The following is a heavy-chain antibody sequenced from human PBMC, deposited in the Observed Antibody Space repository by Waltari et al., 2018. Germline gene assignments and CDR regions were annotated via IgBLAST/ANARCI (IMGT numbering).Heavy chain of an antibody. Sequence: QVQLMQSGAEVKKPGSSVKVSCKASGGTFSIHAISWVRQAPGQGLEWLGGVLPMFGTVNYAQRFQGRVTITAAESTSTIYMELHTLRSEDTAVYYCASGAGYCSSSNCPHDAFNVWGQGTMVTVSS. D-gene: IGHD2-2*01. CDR2: VLPMFGTV. J-gene: IGHJ3*01. CDR3: ASGAGYCSSSNCPHDAFNV. CDR1: GGTFSIHA. V-gene: IGHV1-69*01.